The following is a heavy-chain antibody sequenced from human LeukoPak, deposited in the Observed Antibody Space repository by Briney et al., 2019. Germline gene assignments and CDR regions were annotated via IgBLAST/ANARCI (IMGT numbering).Heavy chain of an antibody. V-gene: IGHV4-34*01. CDR3: ARDRDCSSTNRQGWFDP. CDR2: INHSGST. D-gene: IGHD2-2*01. Sequence: PSETLSLTCAVYGGSFSGYNWSWIRQPPGKGLEWIGEINHSGSTNYNPSLKSRVTISVDTSKNQLSLKLSSVTAADTALYYCARDRDCSSTNRQGWFDPWGQGTLVTVSS. J-gene: IGHJ5*02. CDR1: GGSFSGYN.